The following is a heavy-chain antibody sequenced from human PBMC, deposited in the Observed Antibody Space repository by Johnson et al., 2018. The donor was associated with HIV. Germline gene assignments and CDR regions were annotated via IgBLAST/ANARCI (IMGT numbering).Heavy chain of an antibody. Sequence: VQLVESGGGLVQPGRSLRLSCAASGFTFDDYAMHWVRQAPGKGLEWVSGISWNSGSIGYADSVKGRFTISRDNAKNSLYLQMNSLRAEDTALYYCAKDSSFSYYYSDAFDIWGQGTMVTVSS. CDR3: AKDSSFSYYYSDAFDI. CDR1: GFTFDDYA. V-gene: IGHV3-9*01. D-gene: IGHD3-10*01. J-gene: IGHJ3*02. CDR2: ISWNSGSI.